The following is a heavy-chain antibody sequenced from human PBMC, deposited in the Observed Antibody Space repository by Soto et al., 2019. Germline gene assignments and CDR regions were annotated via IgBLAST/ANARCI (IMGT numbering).Heavy chain of an antibody. V-gene: IGHV4-34*01. Sequence: SETLSLTCAVYGGSFSGYYWSWIRQPPGKGLEWIGEINHSGSTNYNPSLKSRVTISVDTSKNQFSLKLSYVTAADTAVYYCARVGLRSYDYWGQGTLVTVSS. CDR1: GGSFSGYY. CDR3: ARVGLRSYDY. J-gene: IGHJ4*02. D-gene: IGHD3-3*01. CDR2: INHSGST.